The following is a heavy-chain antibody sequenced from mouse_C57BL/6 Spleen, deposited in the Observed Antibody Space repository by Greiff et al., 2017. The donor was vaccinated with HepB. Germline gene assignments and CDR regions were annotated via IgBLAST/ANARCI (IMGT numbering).Heavy chain of an antibody. CDR3: TRDMSTVGETFAY. CDR2: IYPGNSDT. Sequence: VQLQQSGTVLARPGASVKMSCKTSGYTFTSYWMHWVKQRPGQGLEWIGAIYPGNSDTSYNQKFKGKAKLTAVTSASTAYMELSSLTNEDSAVYYCTRDMSTVGETFAYWGQGTLVTVSA. D-gene: IGHD1-1*01. J-gene: IGHJ3*01. CDR1: GYTFTSYW. V-gene: IGHV1-5*01.